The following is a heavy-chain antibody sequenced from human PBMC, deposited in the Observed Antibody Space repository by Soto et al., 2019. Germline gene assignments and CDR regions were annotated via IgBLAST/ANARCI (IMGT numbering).Heavy chain of an antibody. CDR1: GFTFSTYG. D-gene: IGHD5-12*01. CDR3: VRAAGYSGNDYVYYYGMDV. J-gene: IGHJ6*02. Sequence: QVQLVESGGGVVQPGRSLRLSCAASGFTFSTYGMHWVRQAPGKGLEWVALVWYDGRNKDYGDSVKGRFTISRDNSKNTLYLQMNSLRDEDTAVYYCVRAAGYSGNDYVYYYGMDVWGQGTTVTVSS. V-gene: IGHV3-33*01. CDR2: VWYDGRNK.